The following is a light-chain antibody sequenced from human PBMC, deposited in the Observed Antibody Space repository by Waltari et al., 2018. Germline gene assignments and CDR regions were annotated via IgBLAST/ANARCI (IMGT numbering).Light chain of an antibody. V-gene: IGLV2-14*01. CDR2: EVS. CDR3: SSYTSSSTLVV. Sequence: QSALTQPASVSGSPAQSITISCTGTSRHVGGYNYVSWYQQHPGKAPKLMIYEVSNRPSGVSNRFSGSKSGNTASLTISGLQAEDEADYYCSSYTSSSTLVVFGGGTKLTVL. J-gene: IGLJ2*01. CDR1: SRHVGGYNY.